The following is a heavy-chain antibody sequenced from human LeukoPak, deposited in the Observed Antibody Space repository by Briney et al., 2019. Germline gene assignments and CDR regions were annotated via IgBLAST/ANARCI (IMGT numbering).Heavy chain of an antibody. V-gene: IGHV3-11*04. CDR2: ISSSGSTI. D-gene: IGHD4-11*01. CDR3: ARDYTVTILYYYYYYMDV. CDR1: GFTFSDYY. Sequence: PGGSLRLSCAASGFTFSDYYMSWIRQAPGKGLEWVSYISSSGSTIYYADSVKGRFTISRDNAKNSLYLQMNSLRAEDTAVCYCARDYTVTILYYYYYYMDVWGKGTTVTVSS. J-gene: IGHJ6*03.